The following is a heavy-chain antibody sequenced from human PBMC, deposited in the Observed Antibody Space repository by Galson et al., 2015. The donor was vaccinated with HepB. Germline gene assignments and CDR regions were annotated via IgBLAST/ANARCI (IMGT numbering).Heavy chain of an antibody. J-gene: IGHJ4*02. CDR2: ISYDETKR. Sequence: SLRLSCAASGFTFSSYAMHWVRQAPGKGLEWVAVISYDETKRYYADSVKGRFTISRDNSKNTLYLQMNSLRTEDTTIYYCARGVAVDRGVMNYWGQGTLVTVSS. V-gene: IGHV3-30-3*01. CDR1: GFTFSSYA. D-gene: IGHD3-10*01. CDR3: ARGVAVDRGVMNY.